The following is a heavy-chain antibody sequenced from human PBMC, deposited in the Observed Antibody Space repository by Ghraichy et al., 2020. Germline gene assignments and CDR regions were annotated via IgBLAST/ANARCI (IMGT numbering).Heavy chain of an antibody. CDR2: IYYSGST. Sequence: SETLSLTCTVSGGSISSSSYYWGWIHQPPGKGLEWIGSIYYSGSTYYNPSLKSRVTISVDTSKNQFYLKLSSVTAADTAVYYCARRGEAAAGTCQYYFDYWGQGTLVTVSS. D-gene: IGHD6-13*01. J-gene: IGHJ4*02. CDR3: ARRGEAAAGTCQYYFDY. CDR1: GGSISSSSYY. V-gene: IGHV4-39*01.